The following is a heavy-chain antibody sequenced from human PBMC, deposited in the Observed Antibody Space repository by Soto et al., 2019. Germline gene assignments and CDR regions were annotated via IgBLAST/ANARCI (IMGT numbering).Heavy chain of an antibody. J-gene: IGHJ4*02. CDR3: ARQRTSVVTQAYFDV. V-gene: IGHV4-39*01. CDR2: IYYSGRT. Sequence: SETLSLTCTVSGGSIISYYWGWIRQPPGKGLEWIGSIYYSGRTYNNPSLRSRVSMSIDTSKDQFSPKLKTVTAADTALYFCARQRTSVVTQAYFDVWGPGSLVTVSS. CDR1: GGSIISYY. D-gene: IGHD2-21*02.